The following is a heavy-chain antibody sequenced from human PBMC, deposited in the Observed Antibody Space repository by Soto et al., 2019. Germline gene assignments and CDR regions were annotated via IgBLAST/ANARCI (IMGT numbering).Heavy chain of an antibody. CDR1: GYTFTTYP. Sequence: QVQLVQSGAEVKEPGASVKVSCKASGYTFTTYPIHWVRQAPGQSLEWMGWMNPANGDTGYSQKFQGRVTIARDTSASTAYMELSSLRSEDTAVYYCARKDYYGSGIYYFDSWGQGTLATVSS. D-gene: IGHD3-10*01. CDR2: MNPANGDT. V-gene: IGHV1-3*01. J-gene: IGHJ4*02. CDR3: ARKDYYGSGIYYFDS.